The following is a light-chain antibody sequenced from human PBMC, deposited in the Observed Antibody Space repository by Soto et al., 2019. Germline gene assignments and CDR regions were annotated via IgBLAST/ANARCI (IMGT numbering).Light chain of an antibody. Sequence: EIVLTQSPGTLSLSPGERAILSCRASQSVSSGYLAWYQQKPGQAPRLLIYGASIRAAGIPDRFSGSGSGADFTLTISRLEPEDFAVYYCQQYGSSPRTFGQGTKVDIK. J-gene: IGKJ1*01. V-gene: IGKV3-20*01. CDR2: GAS. CDR3: QQYGSSPRT. CDR1: QSVSSGY.